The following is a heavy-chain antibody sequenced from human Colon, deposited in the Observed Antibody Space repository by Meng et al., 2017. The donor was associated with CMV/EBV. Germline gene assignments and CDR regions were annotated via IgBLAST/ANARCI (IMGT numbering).Heavy chain of an antibody. CDR3: LKLPSGY. CDR2: IHSGGTSI. Sequence: VQVGEAGGGVMQVGASRTLSCVVSGFASAVCWVDWVRQAPGTGPVLVSRIHSGGTSINYEDSVKGRFPISGDNDKNNVSLQMKSLSDEDTDVYEYLKLPSGYWGQGTLVTVSS. D-gene: IGHD6-6*01. V-gene: IGHV3-74*01. CDR1: GFASAVCW. J-gene: IGHJ4*02.